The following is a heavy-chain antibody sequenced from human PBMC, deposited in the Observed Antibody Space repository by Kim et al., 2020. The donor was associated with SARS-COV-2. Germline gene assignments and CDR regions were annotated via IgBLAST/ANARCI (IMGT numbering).Heavy chain of an antibody. CDR3: AILPNPSNYYYGMDV. J-gene: IGHJ6*02. CDR2: IIPIFGTA. V-gene: IGHV1-69*13. CDR1: GGTFSSYA. D-gene: IGHD2-15*01. Sequence: SVKVSCKASGGTFSSYAISWVRQAPGQGLEWMGVIIPIFGTANYAQKFQGRVTITADESTSTAYMELSSLRSEDTAVYYCAILPNPSNYYYGMDVWAQGPTDSVSS.